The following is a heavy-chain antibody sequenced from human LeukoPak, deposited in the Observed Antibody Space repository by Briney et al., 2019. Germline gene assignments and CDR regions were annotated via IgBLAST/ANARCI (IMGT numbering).Heavy chain of an antibody. J-gene: IGHJ4*02. V-gene: IGHV2-5*02. Sequence: SGPTLVNSTQTLTLTCTFSGFSLSASGLGVGWIRQPPGNALEWLALIYWDDDKRYSPSLKSRLTITKDTSKNQVVLTMTNMDPVDTATYYCAHMSTMVRGVTYYFNYWGQGTLVTVSS. CDR3: AHMSTMVRGVTYYFNY. CDR1: GFSLSASGLG. CDR2: IYWDDDK. D-gene: IGHD3-10*01.